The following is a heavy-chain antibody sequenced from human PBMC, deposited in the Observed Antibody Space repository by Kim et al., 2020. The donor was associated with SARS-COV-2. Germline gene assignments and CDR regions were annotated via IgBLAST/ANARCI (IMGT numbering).Heavy chain of an antibody. J-gene: IGHJ4*02. CDR2: ISWNSGSI. Sequence: GGSLRLSCAASGFTFDAYAMPWVRQAPGKGLEWVSRISWNSGSIGYADSVKGRFTISSDNAKNSLYLQMNSLRAEDTASYYCANDNDFDYWGQGTLVTV. CDR1: GFTFDAYA. D-gene: IGHD3-16*01. CDR3: ANDNDFDY. V-gene: IGHV3-9*01.